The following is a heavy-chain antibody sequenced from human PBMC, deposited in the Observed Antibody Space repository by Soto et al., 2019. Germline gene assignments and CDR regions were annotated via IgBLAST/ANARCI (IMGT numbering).Heavy chain of an antibody. D-gene: IGHD3-3*01. V-gene: IGHV3-33*01. CDR2: IWYDASNQ. CDR1: GFTFKNYG. Sequence: QVPLVESGGGVVQPGRSLRLSCEASGFTFKNYGMHWVRQSPGKGLEWVAVIWYDASNQYYADSVKGRFTISRDNSQNTLYLQMNSLRSEDTAVYYCGRLGEVVWNGYSGGVDYWGQGILVTVSS. CDR3: GRLGEVVWNGYSGGVDY. J-gene: IGHJ4*02.